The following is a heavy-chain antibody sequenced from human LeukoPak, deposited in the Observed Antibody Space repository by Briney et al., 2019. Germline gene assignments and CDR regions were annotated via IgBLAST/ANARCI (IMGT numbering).Heavy chain of an antibody. CDR1: GVSISRSTDY. V-gene: IGHV4-39*07. CDR2: IFSSGSA. Sequence: MASETLSLTCIVSGVSISRSTDYWVWIRQSPVKGLEWIGSIFSSGSAYYNPSLKSRVTISVDTSKNQFSLKLSSVTAADTAVYYCARRVISEISIDKGNWLDPWGQGTLVTVSS. CDR3: ARRVISEISIDKGNWLDP. J-gene: IGHJ5*02. D-gene: IGHD3-3*01.